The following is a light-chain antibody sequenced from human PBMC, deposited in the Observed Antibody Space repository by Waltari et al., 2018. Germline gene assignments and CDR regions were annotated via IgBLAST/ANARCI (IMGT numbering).Light chain of an antibody. CDR3: QQYNSYSRT. CDR1: QSISSW. V-gene: IGKV1-5*03. Sequence: DIQMTQSPSTLSASVGDRVTITCRASQSISSWLAWYQQKPGKAPNLLIYKASSLESGVPSRCSGSGSRTEFTLTISSLQPDDFATYYCQQYNSYSRTFGQGTKVEIK. CDR2: KAS. J-gene: IGKJ1*01.